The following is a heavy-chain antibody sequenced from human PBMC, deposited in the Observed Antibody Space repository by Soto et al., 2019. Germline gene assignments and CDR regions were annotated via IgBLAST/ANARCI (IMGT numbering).Heavy chain of an antibody. V-gene: IGHV3-23*01. J-gene: IGHJ4*02. CDR2: ISTRGGRT. CDR3: AKEFYYVASGQYSDVYFDS. CDR1: GFSFSSYA. Sequence: GGSLRLSCAASGFSFSSYAMSWVRQAPPQGLEWVSSISTRGGRTSYADSVKGRFSISRDNSANAVYLDMDNLRAEDTGIYYCAKEFYYVASGQYSDVYFDSWGQGALVTVSS. D-gene: IGHD3-10*02.